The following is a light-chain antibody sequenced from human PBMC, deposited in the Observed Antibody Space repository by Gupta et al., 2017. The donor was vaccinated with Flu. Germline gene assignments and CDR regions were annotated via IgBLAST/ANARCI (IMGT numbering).Light chain of an antibody. Sequence: QAVLTQPSSLSASPGASASLTCTLRSGINVGTYRIYWYQQKPGSPPQELLRYKSDSDKQQGSGVPSRFSGSKDASATAGILLISGLQSEDEAYYYCMIWHSSAWVFGGGTKLTVL. J-gene: IGLJ3*02. CDR1: SGINVGTYR. CDR3: MIWHSSAWV. CDR2: YKSDSDK. V-gene: IGLV5-45*03.